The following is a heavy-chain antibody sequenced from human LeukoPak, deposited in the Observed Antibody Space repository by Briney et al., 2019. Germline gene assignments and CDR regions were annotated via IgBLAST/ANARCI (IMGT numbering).Heavy chain of an antibody. J-gene: IGHJ3*01. CDR3: ATTRRYYYDSSGPDAFDL. CDR2: INPNSGGT. D-gene: IGHD3-22*01. Sequence: VASVKVSCKASGYTFTGYYIHWVRQAPGQGLEWMGWINPNSGGTNYAQNFQGSITMTRDTSISPAYMELSRLRSDDTAVYYCATTRRYYYDSSGPDAFDLWGQGTMVTVSS. V-gene: IGHV1-2*02. CDR1: GYTFTGYY.